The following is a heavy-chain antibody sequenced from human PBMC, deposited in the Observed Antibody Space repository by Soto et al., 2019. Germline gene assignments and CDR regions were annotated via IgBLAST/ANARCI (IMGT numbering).Heavy chain of an antibody. Sequence: SVKVSCKASGGTFSSYAISWVRQAPGQGLEWMGGIIPIFGTANYAQKFQGRVTITADESTSTAYMELSSLRSEDTAVYYCARVNSYGPFWFDPWGQGTLVTVSS. CDR2: IIPIFGTA. D-gene: IGHD5-18*01. CDR1: GGTFSSYA. V-gene: IGHV1-69*13. J-gene: IGHJ5*02. CDR3: ARVNSYGPFWFDP.